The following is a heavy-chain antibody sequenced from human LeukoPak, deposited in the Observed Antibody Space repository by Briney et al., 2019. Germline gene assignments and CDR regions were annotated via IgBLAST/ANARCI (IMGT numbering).Heavy chain of an antibody. CDR2: ISSSSSYI. V-gene: IGHV3-21*01. CDR3: ARDRGNSGLRDDY. J-gene: IGHJ4*02. CDR1: GFTFSSYS. Sequence: GGSLRLSCAASGFTFSSYSMNWVRQAPGKGLEWVSSISSSSSYIYYTDSVKGRFTISRDNAKNSLYLQMNSLRAEDTAVYYCARDRGNSGLRDDYWGQGTLVTVSS. D-gene: IGHD4-23*01.